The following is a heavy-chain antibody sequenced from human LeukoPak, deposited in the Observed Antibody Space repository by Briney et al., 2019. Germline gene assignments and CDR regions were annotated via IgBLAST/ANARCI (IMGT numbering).Heavy chain of an antibody. V-gene: IGHV4-34*01. J-gene: IGHJ4*02. CDR2: INHSGST. Sequence: SETLSLTCAVYGGFFSGYYWSWIRQPPGKGLEWIGEINHSGSTNSNPSLKSRVTISVDTSKNQFSLKLSSVTAADTAVYYCANLRSYCTNGVCQYYFDYWGQGTLVTVSS. CDR1: GGFFSGYY. D-gene: IGHD2-8*01. CDR3: ANLRSYCTNGVCQYYFDY.